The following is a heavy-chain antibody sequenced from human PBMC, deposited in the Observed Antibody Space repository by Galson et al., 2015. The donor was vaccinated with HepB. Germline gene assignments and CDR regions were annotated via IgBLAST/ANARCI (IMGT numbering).Heavy chain of an antibody. J-gene: IGHJ4*02. CDR3: ARVRGDLWFGESNFDY. CDR1: GFTFSDYY. CDR2: ISSSSSYT. V-gene: IGHV3-11*06. Sequence: SLRLSCAASGFTFSDYYMSWIRQAPGKGLEWVSYISSSSSYTNYADSVKGRFTISRDNAKNSLYLQMNSLRAEDTAVYYCARVRGDLWFGESNFDYWGQGTLVTVSS. D-gene: IGHD3-10*01.